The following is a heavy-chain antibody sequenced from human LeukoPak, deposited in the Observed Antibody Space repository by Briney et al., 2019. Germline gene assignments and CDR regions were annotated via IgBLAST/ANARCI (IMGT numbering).Heavy chain of an antibody. CDR2: IIAIFATT. V-gene: IGHV1-69*13. CDR3: ASGTVASMDI. CDR1: GGTFNSYT. D-gene: IGHD5-12*01. J-gene: IGHJ3*02. Sequence: PVKVSCKASGGTFNSYTINWVRQAPGQGLEWMGGIIAIFATTNYAQKFQGRVTITADESTSTAYMELSSLSSEDTAVYYCASGTVASMDIWGKGTMVTVSS.